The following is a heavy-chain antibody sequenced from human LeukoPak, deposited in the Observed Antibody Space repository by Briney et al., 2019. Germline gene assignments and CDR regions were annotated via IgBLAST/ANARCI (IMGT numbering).Heavy chain of an antibody. Sequence: GPSVKVSCKASGYTFTSYGISGVRQAPGQGLEGRGGISSYNGNTNYAQKLQGRVTMTTDTSTSTAYMELRSLRSDDTAVYYCARFQYYDILTGYYGAFDIWGQGTMVTVSS. CDR2: ISSYNGNT. D-gene: IGHD3-9*01. V-gene: IGHV1-18*01. J-gene: IGHJ3*02. CDR1: GYTFTSYG. CDR3: ARFQYYDILTGYYGAFDI.